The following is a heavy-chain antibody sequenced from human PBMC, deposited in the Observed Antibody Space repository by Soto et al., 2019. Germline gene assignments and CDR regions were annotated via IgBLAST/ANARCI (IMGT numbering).Heavy chain of an antibody. CDR3: ARGPIAKDLGPFDY. J-gene: IGHJ4*02. CDR2: INHSGST. V-gene: IGHV4-34*01. CDR1: GGSFSTYY. Sequence: QVQLQQWGAGLLRPSETLSLTCAVNGGSFSTYYWSWIRQPPGRGLEWVGEINHSGSTNYNPSLKSRVTMSVDTSKNQFSLKLSSVTAADTAVYYCARGPIAKDLGPFDYWGKGTLVTVSS.